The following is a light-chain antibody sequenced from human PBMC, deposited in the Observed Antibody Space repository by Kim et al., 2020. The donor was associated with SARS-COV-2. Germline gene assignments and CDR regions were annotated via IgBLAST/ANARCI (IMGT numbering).Light chain of an antibody. Sequence: EIVMTQSPGTLSLSPGERATLSCRASHSIRSSYLAWYQQKPGQAPRLLLYGASRRATGIPDRFSGSGSGTGFTVTINRLEPEDFAVYYCQQSGEGFGQGTKVDIK. CDR2: GAS. CDR1: HSIRSSY. V-gene: IGKV3-20*01. J-gene: IGKJ1*01. CDR3: QQSGEG.